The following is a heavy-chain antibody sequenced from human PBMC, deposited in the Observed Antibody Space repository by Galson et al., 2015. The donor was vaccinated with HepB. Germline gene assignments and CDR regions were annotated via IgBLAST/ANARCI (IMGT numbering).Heavy chain of an antibody. CDR2: ISTYNGQT. V-gene: IGHV1-18*01. CDR1: GYTFTRYG. Sequence: SCKASGYTFTRYGPTWVRQAPGQGLEWMGWISTYNGQTDYAQKFQGRVTMTTDTATRTAYMELRSLRFDDTGVYYCARDLIAAAGTGDDHWGQGTLVTVSS. CDR3: ARDLIAAAGTGDDH. J-gene: IGHJ5*02. D-gene: IGHD6-13*01.